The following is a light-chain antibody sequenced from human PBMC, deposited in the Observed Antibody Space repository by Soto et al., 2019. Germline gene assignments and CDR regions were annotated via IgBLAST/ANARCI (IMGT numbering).Light chain of an antibody. V-gene: IGLV2-11*01. J-gene: IGLJ1*01. CDR3: CSYAGSYSYV. CDR2: DVS. CDR1: SSDVGGYNY. Sequence: QSALTQPRSVSGSPGQSVTISCTGTSSDVGGYNYVSWYQQHPGKAPKLMIYDVSKRPSGVPDRFSGSKSGNTASLTSSGLQAEDEADYYCCSYAGSYSYVFGTGTRSPS.